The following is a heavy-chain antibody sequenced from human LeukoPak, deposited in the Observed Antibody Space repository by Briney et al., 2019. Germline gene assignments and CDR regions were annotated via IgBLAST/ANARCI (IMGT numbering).Heavy chain of an antibody. CDR3: ATGPRELLES. Sequence: ASVKVSCKASGYTFTSYGISWVRQAPGQGLEWIRWISAYNGNTNYAQKLRGRVTMTTDTSTSTAYMELSSLRSEDTAVYYCATGPRELLESWGQGTLVTVSS. D-gene: IGHD1-26*01. J-gene: IGHJ4*02. CDR2: ISAYNGNT. CDR1: GYTFTSYG. V-gene: IGHV1-18*01.